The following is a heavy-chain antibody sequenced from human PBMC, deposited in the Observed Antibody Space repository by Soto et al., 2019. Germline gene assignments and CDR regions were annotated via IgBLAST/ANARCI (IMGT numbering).Heavy chain of an antibody. Sequence: SLRLSCAASGFTFSTYTMNWVRQAPGKGLEWVSSISTTSGYIYYADSVKGRFIISRDNAKNSLYLQMTGLRAEDTAVYYCARFLWIGPSSLYYYYGMDVWGQGTTVTVS. J-gene: IGHJ6*02. V-gene: IGHV3-21*01. CDR1: GFTFSTYT. D-gene: IGHD6-19*01. CDR3: ARFLWIGPSSLYYYYGMDV. CDR2: ISTTSGYI.